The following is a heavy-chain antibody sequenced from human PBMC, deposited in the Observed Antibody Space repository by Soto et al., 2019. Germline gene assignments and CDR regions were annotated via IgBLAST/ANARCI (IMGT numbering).Heavy chain of an antibody. CDR3: AKGWKVATTDFDY. V-gene: IGHV3-9*01. Sequence: PGGSLRLSCAASGFTFDDYAMHWVRQAPGKGLEWVSGISWNSGSIGYADSVKGRFTISRDNAKNSLYLQMNSLRAEDTALYYCAKGWKVATTDFDYWGQGTLVTVSS. CDR2: ISWNSGSI. J-gene: IGHJ4*02. D-gene: IGHD1-1*01. CDR1: GFTFDDYA.